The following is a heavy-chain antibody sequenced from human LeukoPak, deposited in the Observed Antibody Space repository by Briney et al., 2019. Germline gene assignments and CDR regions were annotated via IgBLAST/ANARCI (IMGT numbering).Heavy chain of an antibody. D-gene: IGHD3-22*01. V-gene: IGHV3-7*01. CDR2: IKHDGSEK. CDR3: ARDYYDSSGYYQGGY. Sequence: GGSLRLSCAASGFTFSNYYMSWVRQAPGKGLEWVANIKHDGSEKYYVDSVKGRFTISRDNAKNSLFLQMSGLRAEDTAVYYCARDYYDSSGYYQGGYWGQGTLVTVSS. J-gene: IGHJ4*02. CDR1: GFTFSNYY.